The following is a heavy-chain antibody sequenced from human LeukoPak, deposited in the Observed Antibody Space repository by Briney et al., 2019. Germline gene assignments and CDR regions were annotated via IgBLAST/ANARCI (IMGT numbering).Heavy chain of an antibody. Sequence: SETLSLTCTVSGGSISSGRYYLSWFRQPPGKGLEWIGYIRYSGSTKYNPSLKSRVTISGDTSKKQFSLKLTSVTAADTAVYYCARDRYYYDTSRYYSAFETWGQGTMVTVSS. J-gene: IGHJ3*02. V-gene: IGHV4-61*01. D-gene: IGHD3-22*01. CDR3: ARDRYYYDTSRYYSAFET. CDR2: IRYSGST. CDR1: GGSISSGRYY.